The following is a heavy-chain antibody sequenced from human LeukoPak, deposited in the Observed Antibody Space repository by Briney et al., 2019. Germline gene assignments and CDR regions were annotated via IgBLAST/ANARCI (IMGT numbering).Heavy chain of an antibody. J-gene: IGHJ4*02. CDR3: AKAKITIFGGNDY. CDR2: ISGSGGNT. V-gene: IGHV3-23*01. D-gene: IGHD3-3*01. Sequence: GGSLRLSCAASGFTFSIYAMSWVRQAPGKGLEWVSAISGSGGNTYYADSVKGRFTISRDNSKNTLYLQMKSLRAEDTAVYYCAKAKITIFGGNDYWGQGTLVTVSS. CDR1: GFTFSIYA.